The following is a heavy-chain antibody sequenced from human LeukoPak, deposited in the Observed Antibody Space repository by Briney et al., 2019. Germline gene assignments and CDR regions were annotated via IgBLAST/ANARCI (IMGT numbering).Heavy chain of an antibody. J-gene: IGHJ4*02. Sequence: GGSLRLSCAASGFTVSSKYMSWVRQAPGKGLECVSLIYTDGSAHYAESVKGRFTISRDDSKNTLFLQMNSLRAEDTAVYYCARHSRRVLSSSPLANWGQGTLVTVSS. CDR3: ARHSRRVLSSSPLAN. D-gene: IGHD6-6*01. CDR2: IYTDGSA. CDR1: GFTVSSKY. V-gene: IGHV3-66*04.